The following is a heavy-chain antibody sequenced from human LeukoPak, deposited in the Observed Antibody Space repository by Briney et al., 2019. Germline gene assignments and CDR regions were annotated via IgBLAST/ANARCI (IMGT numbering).Heavy chain of an antibody. CDR1: GFTFSNAW. CDR3: ARDHQSGYDILTGYPYFFDY. V-gene: IGHV3-30-3*01. Sequence: PGGSLRLSCAASGFTFSNAWMSWVRQAPGKGLEWEAVISYDGSNKYYADSVKGRFTISRDNSKDTLYLQMNSLRAEDTAVYYCARDHQSGYDILTGYPYFFDYWGQGTLVTVSS. CDR2: ISYDGSNK. D-gene: IGHD3-9*01. J-gene: IGHJ4*02.